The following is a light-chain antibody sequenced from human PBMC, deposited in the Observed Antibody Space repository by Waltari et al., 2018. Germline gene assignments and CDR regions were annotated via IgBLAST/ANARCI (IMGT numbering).Light chain of an antibody. CDR1: PGSVSNTSY. J-gene: IGLJ3*02. V-gene: IGLV8-61*01. CDR2: KSN. Sequence: QTVVTQEPSLSVSPGGRVTLTFSFSPGSVSNTSYVSGSQQTPGQAPRTLIYKSNTRSSGVPDRFSGSTLGNKAALTITGAQADDESDYYCLMYMGSGIWVFGGGTKLTVI. CDR3: LMYMGSGIWV.